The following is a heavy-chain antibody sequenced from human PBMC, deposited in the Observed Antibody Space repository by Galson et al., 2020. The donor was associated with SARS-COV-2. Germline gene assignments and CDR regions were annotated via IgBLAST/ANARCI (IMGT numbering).Heavy chain of an antibody. Sequence: KSRVTISVDTSKNAFSLNLSSLTAADTAIYYCARGFNGLSGTCFDPWGQGILVTVSS. CDR3: ARGFNGLSGTCFDP. J-gene: IGHJ5*02. D-gene: IGHD1-1*01. V-gene: IGHV4-59*09.